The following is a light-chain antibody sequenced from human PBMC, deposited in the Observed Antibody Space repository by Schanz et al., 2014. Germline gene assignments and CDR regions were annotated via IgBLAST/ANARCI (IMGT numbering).Light chain of an antibody. CDR1: SSDVGDYNS. Sequence: QSALTQPASVSGSPGQSITISCTGSSSDVGDYNSVSWYQQHPGKAPKLMIYDVTNRPSGVSNRFSGSKSGNTASLTISGLQAEDEADYYCSSYTSSNTHVFGTGTKLTVL. V-gene: IGLV2-14*01. CDR3: SSYTSSNTHV. CDR2: DVT. J-gene: IGLJ1*01.